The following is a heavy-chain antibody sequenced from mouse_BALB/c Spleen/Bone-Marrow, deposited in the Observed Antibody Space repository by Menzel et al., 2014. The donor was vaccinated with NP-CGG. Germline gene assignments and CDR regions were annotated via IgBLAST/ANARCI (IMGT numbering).Heavy chain of an antibody. Sequence: VQVVESGPGLVQPSQSLSITCTVSGFSLXSYGVHWIRQSPGKGLEWLGVIWSGGSTDYNAPFISRLSISKDNSKSQVFFKMNSLQANDTAIYYCVRNPIRRNAMDYWGQGTSVTVSS. CDR2: IWSGGST. CDR3: VRNPIRRNAMDY. J-gene: IGHJ4*01. V-gene: IGHV2-2*02. D-gene: IGHD2-12*01. CDR1: GFSLXSYG.